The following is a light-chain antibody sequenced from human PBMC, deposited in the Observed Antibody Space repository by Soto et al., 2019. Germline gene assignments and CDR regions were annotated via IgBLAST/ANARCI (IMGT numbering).Light chain of an antibody. CDR3: QQSYITPYT. CDR1: QSISSY. CDR2: ASS. V-gene: IGKV1-39*01. J-gene: IGKJ2*01. Sequence: DIQMTQSPSSLSISVGDRVTITCRASQSISSYLNWYQQKPGKAPKLQIYASSNLQSGVPSRFSGSGSGTDFTLTINSLKPEDFATYYCQQSYITPYTFGQGTKLDI.